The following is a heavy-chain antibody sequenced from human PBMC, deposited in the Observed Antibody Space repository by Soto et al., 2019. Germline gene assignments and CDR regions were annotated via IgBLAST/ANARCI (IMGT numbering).Heavy chain of an antibody. D-gene: IGHD2-2*01. CDR3: AKDDLGYCSSVSCYAEH. V-gene: IGHV3-30*18. J-gene: IGHJ4*02. CDR1: GFTFSSYG. Sequence: GGSLRLSCAGSGFTFSSYGMHWVRQAPGKGLEWVAVISYDGSEKHYADSVKGRFTISRDNSKNTVYLQMNSLRADDTAVYYCAKDDLGYCSSVSCYAEHWGQGTMVTVSS. CDR2: ISYDGSEK.